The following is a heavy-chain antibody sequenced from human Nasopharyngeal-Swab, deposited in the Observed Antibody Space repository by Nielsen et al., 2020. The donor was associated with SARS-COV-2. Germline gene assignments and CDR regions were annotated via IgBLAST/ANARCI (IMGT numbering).Heavy chain of an antibody. V-gene: IGHV4-31*03. D-gene: IGHD2-2*01. CDR1: GGDSCSGGYY. Sequence: TMSLNFTFAGGDSCSGGYYWSWIRQHPGKGLEWIGYIYYSGSTYYNPSLKSRVTISVDTSKNQFSLKLSSVTAADTAVYYCARARVVVPAANNWFDPWGQGTLVTVSS. CDR2: IYYSGST. CDR3: ARARVVVPAANNWFDP. J-gene: IGHJ5*02.